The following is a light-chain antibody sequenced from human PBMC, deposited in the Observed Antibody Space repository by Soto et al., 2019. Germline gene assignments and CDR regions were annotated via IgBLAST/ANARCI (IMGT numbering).Light chain of an antibody. CDR1: QSLLHSNGYNY. V-gene: IGKV2-28*01. CDR2: LGS. CDR3: MQALQTPVT. J-gene: IGKJ3*01. Sequence: DIVMTQSPLSLPVTPGEPASISCRSSQSLLHSNGYNYLDWYLQKPGQSPQLLIYLGSNRASGVPDRFSGSGSGTDFTLKISRVEAKDVGVYYCMQALQTPVTFGPGTKVDIK.